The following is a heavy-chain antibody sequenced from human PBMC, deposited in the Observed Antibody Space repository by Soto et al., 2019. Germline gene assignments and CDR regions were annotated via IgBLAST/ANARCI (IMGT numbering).Heavy chain of an antibody. J-gene: IGHJ4*02. CDR3: ARRQYFDY. CDR2: IRSKPYGGAT. Sequence: GGSLRLSCTGSGFTFGDYVRSWFRQAPGKGLEWLGFIRSKPYGGATEYAASVKGRFTFSRDDSKSIAYLQMNSLTNEDTAVYFCARRQYFDYWGQGTLVTVSS. V-gene: IGHV3-49*03. CDR1: GFTFGDYV.